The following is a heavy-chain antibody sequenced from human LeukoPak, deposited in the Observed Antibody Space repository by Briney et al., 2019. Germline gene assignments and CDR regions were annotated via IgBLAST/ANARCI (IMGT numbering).Heavy chain of an antibody. CDR1: GFTFSSYS. CDR2: ISSSSSYI. Sequence: PGGSLRLSCAASGFTFSSYSMNGVRQAPGKGLEGVSSISSSSSYIYYADSVMGRFTISRDNAKTSLYLQMNSLRAEDTAVYYCASGYQLLLDAFDIWGQGTMVTVSS. CDR3: ASGYQLLLDAFDI. J-gene: IGHJ3*02. D-gene: IGHD2-2*01. V-gene: IGHV3-21*01.